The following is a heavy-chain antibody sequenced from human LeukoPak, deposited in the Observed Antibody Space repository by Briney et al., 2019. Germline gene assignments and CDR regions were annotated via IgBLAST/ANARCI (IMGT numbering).Heavy chain of an antibody. D-gene: IGHD3-22*01. J-gene: IGHJ4*02. V-gene: IGHV3-33*06. CDR2: IWYDGSNK. CDR1: GFTFSSYW. Sequence: GGSLRLSCAASGFTFSSYWMSWVRQAPGKGLEWVAVIWYDGSNKYYADSVKGRFTISRDNSKNTMYLQMNSVTAEDTAVYYCAKGLYDRSGYFVDWGQGTLVTVSS. CDR3: AKGLYDRSGYFVD.